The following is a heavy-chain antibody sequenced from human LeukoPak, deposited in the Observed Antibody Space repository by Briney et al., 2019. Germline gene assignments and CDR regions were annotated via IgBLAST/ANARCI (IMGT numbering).Heavy chain of an antibody. V-gene: IGHV4-39*07. CDR1: GGSISSSSYY. J-gene: IGHJ4*02. Sequence: SETLSLTCTVSGGSISSSSYYWGWIRQPPGKGLEWIGSIYYSGSTYYNPSLKSRVTISVDTSKNQFSLKLSSVTAADTAVYYCARAGGYYDSSGSINYWGQGTLVTVSS. CDR3: ARAGGYYDSSGSINY. D-gene: IGHD3-22*01. CDR2: IYYSGST.